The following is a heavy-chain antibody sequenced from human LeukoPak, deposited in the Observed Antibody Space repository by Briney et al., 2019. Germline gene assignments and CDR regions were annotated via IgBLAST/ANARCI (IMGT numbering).Heavy chain of an antibody. J-gene: IGHJ4*02. Sequence: PGGSLRHSCAASGFTFSSYSMNWVRQAPGKGLQWVAYISSTSSTIYYADSVKGRFTISRDNAKNSLYLQMNSLRAEDTAVFYCARSSSLGYWCQGTLVTVSS. V-gene: IGHV3-48*01. CDR2: ISSTSSTI. D-gene: IGHD6-13*01. CDR3: ARSSSLGY. CDR1: GFTFSSYS.